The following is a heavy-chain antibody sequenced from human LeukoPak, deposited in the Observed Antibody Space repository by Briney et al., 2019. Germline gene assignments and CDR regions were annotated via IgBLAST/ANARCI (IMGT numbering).Heavy chain of an antibody. CDR3: ARDQYSTMVRGVIPHDAFDI. CDR2: MSFDGSHK. D-gene: IGHD3-10*01. CDR1: AFTFSSYA. V-gene: IGHV3-30*04. Sequence: GGSLRLSCAASAFTFSSYAMHWVRQAPGKGLGWVAVMSFDGSHKYYAYSVKGRFTISRDNSKNTLYLQMNSLRAEDTAVYYCARDQYSTMVRGVIPHDAFDIWGQGTMVTVSS. J-gene: IGHJ3*02.